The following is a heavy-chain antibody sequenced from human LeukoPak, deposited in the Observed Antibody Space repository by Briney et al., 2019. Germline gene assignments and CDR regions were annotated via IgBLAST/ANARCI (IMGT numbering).Heavy chain of an antibody. CDR2: ISAYNGNT. CDR1: GYTFTSYG. V-gene: IGHV1-18*04. J-gene: IGHJ4*02. CDR3: ARGSEYQLLSSFYFDY. Sequence: ASVKVSCKASGYTFTSYGISWVRQAPGQGLEWMGWISAYNGNTNYALKLQGRVTMTTDTSTSTAYMELRSLRSDDTAVYYCARGSEYQLLSSFYFDYWGQGTLVTVSS. D-gene: IGHD2-2*01.